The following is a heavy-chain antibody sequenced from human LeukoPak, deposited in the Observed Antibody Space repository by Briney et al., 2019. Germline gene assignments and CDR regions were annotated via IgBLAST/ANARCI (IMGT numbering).Heavy chain of an antibody. CDR3: TTRGGVYAYYYYYGMDV. CDR1: GFTFSNAW. D-gene: IGHD2-8*01. Sequence: PGGSLRLSCAASGFTFSNAWMSWVRQAPGKGLEWVGRIKSKTDGGTTDYAAPVKGRFTISRDDSKNTLYLQMNSLKTEDTAVYYCTTRGGVYAYYYYYGMDVWGQGTTVTVSS. CDR2: IKSKTDGGTT. J-gene: IGHJ6*02. V-gene: IGHV3-15*01.